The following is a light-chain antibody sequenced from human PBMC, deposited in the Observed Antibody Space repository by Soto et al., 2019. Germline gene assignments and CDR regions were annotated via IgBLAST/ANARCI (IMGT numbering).Light chain of an antibody. J-gene: IGKJ1*01. CDR2: KAS. CDR1: QSISSW. CDR3: QQYNSYWT. V-gene: IGKV1-5*03. Sequence: DIQMTQSPSTLSASVGDRVTITCRASQSISSWLAWYQQKPGKAPKLLIYKASSLESGVPSRFRGSGYGTEFTLTISSLQPDDFATYSCQQYNSYWTCGQGTKVEIK.